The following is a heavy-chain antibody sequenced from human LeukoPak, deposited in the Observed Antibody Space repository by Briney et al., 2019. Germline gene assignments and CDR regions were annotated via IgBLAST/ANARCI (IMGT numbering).Heavy chain of an antibody. CDR3: TTGAGDWHYFDY. Sequence: GGSLRLSCAASGFTFSNAWMSWVRQAPGKGLEWVGRIKSKTDGGTTDYAAPVKGRFTISRDDSKNTLYLQMNSLKTEDTAVYYCTTGAGDWHYFDYWGQGTLVTVSS. V-gene: IGHV3-15*01. CDR1: GFTFSNAW. CDR2: IKSKTDGGTT. J-gene: IGHJ4*02. D-gene: IGHD2-21*02.